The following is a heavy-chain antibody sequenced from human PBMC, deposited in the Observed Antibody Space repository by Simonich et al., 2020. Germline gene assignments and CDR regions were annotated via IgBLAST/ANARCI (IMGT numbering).Heavy chain of an antibody. J-gene: IGHJ3*02. Sequence: QVQLQQWGAGLLKPSETLSLTCAVYGGSFSGYYWSWIRQPPGKGLEWIGETNHSGSTNYNPSLKSRVTISVDTAKNQFSLKLSSVTAADTAVYYCASPGGTAARDAFDIWGQGTMVTVSS. D-gene: IGHD6-6*01. V-gene: IGHV4-34*01. CDR3: ASPGGTAARDAFDI. CDR2: TNHSGST. CDR1: GGSFSGYY.